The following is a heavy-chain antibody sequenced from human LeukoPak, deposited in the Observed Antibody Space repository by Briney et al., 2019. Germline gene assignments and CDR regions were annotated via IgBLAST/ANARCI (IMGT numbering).Heavy chain of an antibody. V-gene: IGHV3-9*01. Sequence: GGSLRLSCAASGFTFSSYAMSWARQAPGKGLEWVSGISWNSGSIGYADSVKGRFTISRDNAKNSLYLQMNSLRAEDTALYYCAKVDYYGDYPTYFDYWGQGTLVTVSS. CDR3: AKVDYYGDYPTYFDY. D-gene: IGHD4-17*01. J-gene: IGHJ4*02. CDR2: ISWNSGSI. CDR1: GFTFSSYA.